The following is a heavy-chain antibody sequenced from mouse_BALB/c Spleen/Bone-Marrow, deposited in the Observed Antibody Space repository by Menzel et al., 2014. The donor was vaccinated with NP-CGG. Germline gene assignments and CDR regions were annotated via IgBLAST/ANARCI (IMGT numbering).Heavy chain of an antibody. Sequence: VQLQQSGADLVRPGSSVKISCKASGYAFSNYWMNWVKQRPGQGLEWIGQIYPGDGDTNYNGKFKGKATMTADKSSSTAYMQLSSLTSEASAVYFCARCDGYSYYFDYWGQGTTLTVSS. J-gene: IGHJ2*01. CDR1: GYAFSNYW. CDR3: ARCDGYSYYFDY. D-gene: IGHD2-3*01. CDR2: IYPGDGDT. V-gene: IGHV1-80*01.